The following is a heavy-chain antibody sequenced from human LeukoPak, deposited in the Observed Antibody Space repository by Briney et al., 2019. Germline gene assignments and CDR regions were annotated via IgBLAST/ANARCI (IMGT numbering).Heavy chain of an antibody. Sequence: GESLKISCKGSGYSFTSYWIGWVRQMPGKGLGWMGIIYPGDSDTRYSPSFQGQVTISADKSISTAYLQWSSLKASDTAMYYCARRGYCSSTSCYGMGNWFDPWGQGTLVTVSS. V-gene: IGHV5-51*01. CDR2: IYPGDSDT. J-gene: IGHJ5*02. CDR1: GYSFTSYW. CDR3: ARRGYCSSTSCYGMGNWFDP. D-gene: IGHD2-2*03.